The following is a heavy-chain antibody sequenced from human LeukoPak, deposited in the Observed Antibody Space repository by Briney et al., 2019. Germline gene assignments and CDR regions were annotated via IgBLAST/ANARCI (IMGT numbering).Heavy chain of an antibody. V-gene: IGHV1-3*01. Sequence: ASVKVSCKASGYTFTTYAMNWVRQAPGQRLEWMGWINAGNGNTKYSQKFQGRVTITRDTSASTAYMELSSLRSEDTAVYYCARDPSYSSGWYFGPSFDYWGQGTLVTVSS. CDR1: GYTFTTYA. D-gene: IGHD6-19*01. CDR3: ARDPSYSSGWYFGPSFDY. CDR2: INAGNGNT. J-gene: IGHJ4*02.